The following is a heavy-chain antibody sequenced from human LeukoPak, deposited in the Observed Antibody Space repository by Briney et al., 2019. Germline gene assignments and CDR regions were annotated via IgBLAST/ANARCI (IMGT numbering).Heavy chain of an antibody. Sequence: SETLSLTCTVSGGSISSSIYYWGWIRQPPGKGLEWIGSIYYSGSTYYNSSLKSRVTISVDTSKNQFSLKLSSVTAADTAVYYCATRYSGYRFDYWGQGTLVTVSS. CDR3: ATRYSGYRFDY. D-gene: IGHD5-12*01. J-gene: IGHJ4*02. CDR2: IYYSGST. V-gene: IGHV4-39*01. CDR1: GGSISSSIYY.